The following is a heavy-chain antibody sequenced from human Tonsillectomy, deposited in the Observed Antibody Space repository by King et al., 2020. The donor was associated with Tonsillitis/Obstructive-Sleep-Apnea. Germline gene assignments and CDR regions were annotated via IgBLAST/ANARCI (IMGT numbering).Heavy chain of an antibody. Sequence: TLQESGPTLVKPTQTLTLTCTFSGFSLSTSGVGVGWIRQPPGKALEWLALIYWDDDKRYSPSLKSRLTITKDTSKNQVVLTMTNMEPVDTATYYCAHRGHDTVLMGGWFDPWGQGTLVTVSS. CDR2: IYWDDDK. CDR3: AHRGHDTVLMGGWFDP. CDR1: GFSLSTSGVG. D-gene: IGHD2-8*01. J-gene: IGHJ5*02. V-gene: IGHV2-5*02.